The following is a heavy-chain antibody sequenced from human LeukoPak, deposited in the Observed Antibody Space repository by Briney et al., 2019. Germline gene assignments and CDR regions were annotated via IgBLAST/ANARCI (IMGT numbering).Heavy chain of an antibody. CDR2: INAYNGNT. J-gene: IGHJ5*02. V-gene: IGHV1-18*01. CDR1: GYTFTSYG. D-gene: IGHD3-16*01. CDR3: ARAYYDYVWGSSKLLNWFDP. Sequence: GASVKVSCKASGYTFTSYGISWVRQAPGQGLEWMGWINAYNGNTNYAQKLQGRITMTTDTSTSTAYMELRSLRSDDTAVYYCARAYYDYVWGSSKLLNWFDPWGQGTLVTVSS.